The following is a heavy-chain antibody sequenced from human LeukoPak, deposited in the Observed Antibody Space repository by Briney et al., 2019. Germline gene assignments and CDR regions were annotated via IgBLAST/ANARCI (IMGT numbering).Heavy chain of an antibody. CDR2: MNPNSGST. D-gene: IGHD1-26*01. V-gene: IGHV1-8*03. Sequence: VASVKVSCKASGYTLTSYDINWVRQATGQGLEWMGWMNPNSGSTGYAQKFQGRVTITRNTSISTAYMELSSLRSEDTAVYYCASRIVGATHLDAFDIWGQGTMVTVSS. CDR3: ASRIVGATHLDAFDI. CDR1: GYTLTSYD. J-gene: IGHJ3*02.